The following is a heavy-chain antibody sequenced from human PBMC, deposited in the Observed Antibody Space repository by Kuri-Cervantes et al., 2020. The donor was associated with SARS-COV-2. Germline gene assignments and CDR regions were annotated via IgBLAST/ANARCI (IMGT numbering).Heavy chain of an antibody. CDR2: IRSKAYGGTT. V-gene: IGHV3-49*04. D-gene: IGHD3-3*01. CDR1: GFTFGDYA. J-gene: IGHJ4*02. CDR3: TRNDFWSGYYFDY. Sequence: GESLKISCTASGFTFGDYAMSWVRQAPGKGLEWVGSIRSKAYGGTTEYAASVKGRFTISRDDSKSIAYLQMNSLKTEDTAVYYCTRNDFWSGYYFDYWGQGTLVTVSS.